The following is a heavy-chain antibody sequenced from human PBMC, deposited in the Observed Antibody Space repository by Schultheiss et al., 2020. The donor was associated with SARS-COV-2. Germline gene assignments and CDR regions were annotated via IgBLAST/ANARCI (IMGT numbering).Heavy chain of an antibody. D-gene: IGHD3-22*01. CDR3: ARDWLFDNNWFDP. V-gene: IGHV4-4*07. J-gene: IGHJ5*02. CDR1: GGSFSGYY. Sequence: SETLSLTCAVYGGSFSGYYWSWIRQPAGKGLEWIGRMYFSGSTNYNPSLKSRVTMSVDTSKNQFSLKLSSVTAADTAVYFCARDWLFDNNWFDPWGQGTLVTVSS. CDR2: MYFSGST.